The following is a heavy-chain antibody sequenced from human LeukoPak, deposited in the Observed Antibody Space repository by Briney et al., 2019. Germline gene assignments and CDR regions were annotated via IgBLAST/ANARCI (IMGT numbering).Heavy chain of an antibody. CDR3: AKDWPTVVTPKGYYFDS. D-gene: IGHD4-23*01. J-gene: IGHJ4*02. V-gene: IGHV3-23*01. CDR2: ISTTGGST. Sequence: AGGSLRLSCAASGFSFNNYAMSWVRQAPGKGLEWVSAISTTGGSTYYADSVKGRFTISRDNSKNTLSLQMDSLRVEDTAVYYCAKDWPTVVTPKGYYFDSWGQGTLVTVSS. CDR1: GFSFNNYA.